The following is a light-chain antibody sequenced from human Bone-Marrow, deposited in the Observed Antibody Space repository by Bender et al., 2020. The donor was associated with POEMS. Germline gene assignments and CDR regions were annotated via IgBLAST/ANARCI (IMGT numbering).Light chain of an antibody. V-gene: IGLV2-14*01. CDR1: SSDVGAYNY. CDR3: SSFASSSKV. Sequence: QSALTQPASVSGSPGQSITISCTGTSSDVGAYNYVSWYQQHPGKAPKVMISEVSKRPSGVSNRFSGSKSGNTASLTISGLQAEDEADYYCSSFASSSKVFGTGTKVTVL. CDR2: EVS. J-gene: IGLJ1*01.